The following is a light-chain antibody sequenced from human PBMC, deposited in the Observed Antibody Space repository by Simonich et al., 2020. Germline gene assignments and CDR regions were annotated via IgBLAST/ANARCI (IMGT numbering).Light chain of an antibody. J-gene: IGLJ3*02. V-gene: IGLV2-14*02. Sequence: QSALTQPASVSGSPGQSITISCTGTSSDGGSYNLVSWYQQHPGKAPKLMIYDVSKRPSGVSNRVSGSKSGNTASLTISGLQAEDEADYYCSSYTSSSTWVFGGGTKLTVL. CDR1: SSDGGSYNL. CDR3: SSYTSSSTWV. CDR2: DVS.